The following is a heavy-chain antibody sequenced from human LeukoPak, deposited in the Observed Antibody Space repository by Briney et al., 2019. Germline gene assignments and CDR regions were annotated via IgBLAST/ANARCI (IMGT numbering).Heavy chain of an antibody. CDR3: AKGGTGSTDWFDP. V-gene: IGHV3-23*01. Sequence: PGGSLILSCAASGFTFNAYAMSWVRQAPGMGLEWVSSISGSGGKTYYADSVKGRFTISRDNSKDTLFLQMNSLRADDTAVYHCAKGGTGSTDWFDPWGQGALVTVSS. CDR1: GFTFNAYA. J-gene: IGHJ5*02. CDR2: ISGSGGKT. D-gene: IGHD1-7*01.